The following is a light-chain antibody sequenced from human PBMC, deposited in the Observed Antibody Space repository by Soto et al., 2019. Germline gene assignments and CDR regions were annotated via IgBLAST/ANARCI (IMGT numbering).Light chain of an antibody. J-gene: IGKJ1*01. V-gene: IGKV3-20*01. CDR2: DAS. CDR3: QQYGSSGT. CDR1: QSVSSY. Sequence: EIVLTQSPATLSLSPVSRATLSCRASQSVSSYLAWYQQKPGQAPRLLIYDASNRATGIPDRFSGSGSGTDFTLTISRLEPEDFAVYYCQQYGSSGTFGQGTKVDIK.